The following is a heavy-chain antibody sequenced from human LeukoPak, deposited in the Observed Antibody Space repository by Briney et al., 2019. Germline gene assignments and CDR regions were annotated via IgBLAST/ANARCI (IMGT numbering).Heavy chain of an antibody. D-gene: IGHD3-3*01. V-gene: IGHV3-7*01. J-gene: IGHJ5*02. Sequence: PGGSLRLSCAASGFTFSSYWMSWVRQGPGKGLEWVANIKQDESEKYYVDSVKGRFTISRDNAKNSLYLQMNSLRAEDTAVYYCARDGYYDFWSGYYMGWFDPWGQGTLVTVSS. CDR1: GFTFSSYW. CDR2: IKQDESEK. CDR3: ARDGYYDFWSGYYMGWFDP.